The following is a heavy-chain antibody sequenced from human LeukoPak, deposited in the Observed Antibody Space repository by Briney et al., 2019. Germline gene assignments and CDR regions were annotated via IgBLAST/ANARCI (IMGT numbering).Heavy chain of an antibody. Sequence: PSETLSLTCAVYGGSFSGYYWSWIRQPPGKGLEWIGEINHSGSTYYNPSLKSRVTISVDRSKNQFSLKLSSVTAADTAVYYCARENDAFDIWGQGTMVTVSS. CDR3: ARENDAFDI. J-gene: IGHJ3*02. V-gene: IGHV4-34*01. CDR2: INHSGST. CDR1: GGSFSGYY.